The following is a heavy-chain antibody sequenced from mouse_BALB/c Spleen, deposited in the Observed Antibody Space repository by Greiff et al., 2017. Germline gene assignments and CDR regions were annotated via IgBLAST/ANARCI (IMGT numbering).Heavy chain of an antibody. Sequence: EVQGVESGGGLVQPGGSRKLSCAASGFTFSSFGMHWVRQAPEKGLEWVAYISSGSSTIYYADTVKGRFTISRDNPKNTLFLQMTSLRSEDTAMYYCARGGGYHWYFDVWGAGTTVTVSS. D-gene: IGHD2-2*01. V-gene: IGHV5-17*02. CDR1: GFTFSSFG. J-gene: IGHJ1*01. CDR3: ARGGGYHWYFDV. CDR2: ISSGSSTI.